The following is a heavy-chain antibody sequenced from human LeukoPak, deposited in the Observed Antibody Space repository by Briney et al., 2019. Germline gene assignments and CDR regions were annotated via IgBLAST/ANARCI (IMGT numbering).Heavy chain of an antibody. CDR2: INPSGGST. J-gene: IGHJ4*02. CDR1: EYTFTSYY. V-gene: IGHV1-46*01. Sequence: GASVKVSCKASEYTFTSYYMHWVRQAPGQGLEWMGIINPSGGSTSYAQKFQGRVTMTRDMSTSTVYMELSSLRSEGTAVYYCARDDESSGLPFDHWGQGTLVTVSS. D-gene: IGHD6-19*01. CDR3: ARDDESSGLPFDH.